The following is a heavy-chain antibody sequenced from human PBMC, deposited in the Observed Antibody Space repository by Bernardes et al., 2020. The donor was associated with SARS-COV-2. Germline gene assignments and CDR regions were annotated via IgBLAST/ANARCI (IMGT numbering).Heavy chain of an antibody. J-gene: IGHJ6*02. D-gene: IGHD6-19*01. CDR3: ATAIAVAGTFVSYYYYYGMDV. Sequence: ASVKVSCKVSGYTLTELSMHWVRQAPGKGLEWMGGFDPEDGETIYAQQFQGRVTMTEDTSTDTAYMELSSLRSEDTAVYYCATAIAVAGTFVSYYYYYGMDVWGQGTTVTVSS. V-gene: IGHV1-24*01. CDR1: GYTLTELS. CDR2: FDPEDGET.